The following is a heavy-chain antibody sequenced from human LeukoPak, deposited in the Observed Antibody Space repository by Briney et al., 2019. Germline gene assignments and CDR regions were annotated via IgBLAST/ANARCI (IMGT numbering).Heavy chain of an antibody. CDR1: GFTFDDNA. J-gene: IGHJ6*02. Sequence: PGRSLRLSCAASGFTFDDNAMHWVRQAPGKGLEWVSGIRWNSVTIDYADSVKGRFTISRDNAKKFLYLQMNSLRAEDTALYYCAKDISTVTTYYYYYGMDVWGQGTTVTVSS. D-gene: IGHD4-17*01. CDR2: IRWNSVTI. V-gene: IGHV3-9*01. CDR3: AKDISTVTTYYYYYGMDV.